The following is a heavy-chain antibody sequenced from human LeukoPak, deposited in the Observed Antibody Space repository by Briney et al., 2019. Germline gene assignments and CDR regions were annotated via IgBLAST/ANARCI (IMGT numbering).Heavy chain of an antibody. V-gene: IGHV3-64D*06. CDR2: ISNNGGTT. J-gene: IGHJ6*02. CDR3: VRSSGSMDV. CDR1: GFIFSSYA. D-gene: IGHD3-10*01. Sequence: GGSLRLSCSACGFIFSSYAMYWVRQDPGKGLEYVSAISNNGGTTYYADSVKGRFTISRDNSKNTLYLQMSSLRPEDTAVYYCVRSSGSMDVWGQGTTVTLSS.